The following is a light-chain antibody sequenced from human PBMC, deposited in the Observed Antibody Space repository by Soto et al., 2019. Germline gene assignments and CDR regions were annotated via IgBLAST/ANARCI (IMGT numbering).Light chain of an antibody. CDR3: QQLYSYPFT. CDR2: VAS. CDR1: QGIGSY. Sequence: IPLTQSPSSLSASVGDRVTITCRASQGIGSYLAWYQQKPGKAPELLIYVASTLQSGVPSRFSGSGSGTDFTLTISSLQPEDFATYYCQQLYSYPFTFDPGTKVDIK. J-gene: IGKJ3*01. V-gene: IGKV1-9*01.